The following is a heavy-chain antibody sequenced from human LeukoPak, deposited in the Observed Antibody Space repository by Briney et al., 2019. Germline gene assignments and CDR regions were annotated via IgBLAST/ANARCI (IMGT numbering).Heavy chain of an antibody. D-gene: IGHD3-9*01. V-gene: IGHV4-39*07. CDR3: GKTKLDWLLFDF. Sequence: SETLSLTCSVSGGSISTSNYYWVWIRHSPEKGLEWIGSIFHNGNAFYSPSLQSRVTMSLDTSKSQFYLRLTSVTAADSVLYYCGKTKLDWLLFDFWGQGILVTVSS. CDR2: IFHNGNA. CDR1: GGSISTSNYY. J-gene: IGHJ4*02.